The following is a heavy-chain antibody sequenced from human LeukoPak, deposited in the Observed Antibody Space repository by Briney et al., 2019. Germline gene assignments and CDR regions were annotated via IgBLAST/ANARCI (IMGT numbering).Heavy chain of an antibody. D-gene: IGHD3-22*01. CDR3: ARDLNYYDSSGYYYRWFDP. V-gene: IGHV4-61*01. J-gene: IGHJ5*02. CDR1: GGSISSGSYY. Sequence: PSQTLSLTCTVSGGSISSGSYYWSWIRQPPGKGLEWIGYIYYSGSTNYNPSLKSRVTISVDTSKNQFSLKLSSATAADTAVYYCARDLNYYDSSGYYYRWFDPWGQGTLVTVSS. CDR2: IYYSGST.